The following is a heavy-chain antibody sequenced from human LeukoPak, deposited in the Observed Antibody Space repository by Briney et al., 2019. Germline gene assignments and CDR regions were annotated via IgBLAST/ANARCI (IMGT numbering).Heavy chain of an antibody. D-gene: IGHD4-17*01. Sequence: ASVKVSCKASGYTLTGYYIHWVRQAPGQGLEWMGRINFNSGDTRYEQHFQGRVSMTRDTSINTAYMELSGLKSDDTAVYYCAREFRFLDGSGDYILWYFVLWGRGTLVIVSA. V-gene: IGHV1-2*06. J-gene: IGHJ2*01. CDR2: INFNSGDT. CDR3: AREFRFLDGSGDYILWYFVL. CDR1: GYTLTGYY.